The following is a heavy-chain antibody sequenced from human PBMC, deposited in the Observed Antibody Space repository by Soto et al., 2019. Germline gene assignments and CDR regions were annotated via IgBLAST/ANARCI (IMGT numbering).Heavy chain of an antibody. CDR3: AKAETYDSSGYYVY. J-gene: IGHJ4*02. CDR1: GFTFSSYA. D-gene: IGHD3-22*01. CDR2: ISGSGGST. V-gene: IGHV3-23*01. Sequence: GGSLRLSCAASGFTFSSYAMSWVRQAPGKGLEWVSAISGSGGSTYYADSVKGRFTISRDNSKNTLYLQMNSLRAEDTAVYYCAKAETYDSSGYYVYWGQGTLVTVSS.